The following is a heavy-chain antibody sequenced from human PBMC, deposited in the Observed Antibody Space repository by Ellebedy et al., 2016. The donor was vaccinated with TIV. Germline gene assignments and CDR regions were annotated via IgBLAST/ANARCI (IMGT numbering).Heavy chain of an antibody. J-gene: IGHJ5*02. CDR1: GFTVSSNY. V-gene: IGHV3-53*01. CDR3: ARVIAVAGTEWFDP. D-gene: IGHD6-19*01. Sequence: PAGSLRLSCAVSGFTVSSNYMSWVRQAPGKGLEWVSVIYSGGSTYYADSVKGRFTISRDNSKNTLYLQMNSLTAEDTAVYYCARVIAVAGTEWFDPWGQGTLVTVSS. CDR2: IYSGGST.